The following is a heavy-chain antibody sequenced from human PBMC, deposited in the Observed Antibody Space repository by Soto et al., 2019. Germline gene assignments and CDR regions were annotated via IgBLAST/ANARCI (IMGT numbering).Heavy chain of an antibody. V-gene: IGHV3-48*02. Sequence: PGGSLRLSCTASGFTFSIYSINWVRQAPGKGLEWISYISSTGTTIYYADSVKGRFTISRDNAKNSLYLQMNSLRDEDTAVYYCARDPGDGMDVWGQGTTVTVSS. D-gene: IGHD3-10*01. CDR2: ISSTGTTI. CDR3: ARDPGDGMDV. CDR1: GFTFSIYS. J-gene: IGHJ6*02.